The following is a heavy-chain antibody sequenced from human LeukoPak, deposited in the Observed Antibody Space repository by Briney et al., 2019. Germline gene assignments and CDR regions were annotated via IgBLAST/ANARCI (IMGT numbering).Heavy chain of an antibody. J-gene: IGHJ4*02. D-gene: IGHD6-13*01. Sequence: GGSLRLSCAASGFTFSSYEMNWVRQAPGKGLEWVSYISSSGSTIYYADSVKGRFTISRDNAKNSLYLQMNSLRAEDTAVYYCARAIAAAAYVEYYFDYWGQGTLVTVSS. CDR3: ARAIAAAAYVEYYFDY. CDR2: ISSSGSTI. CDR1: GFTFSSYE. V-gene: IGHV3-48*03.